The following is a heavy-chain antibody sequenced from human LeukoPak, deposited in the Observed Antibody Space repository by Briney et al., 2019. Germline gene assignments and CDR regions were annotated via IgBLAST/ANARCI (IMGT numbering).Heavy chain of an antibody. J-gene: IGHJ5*02. V-gene: IGHV1-8*01. Sequence: EASVKVSCKASGYTFTSYDINWVRQATGQGLEWMGWMNPNSGNTGYAQKFQGRVTMTRNTSISTAHMELSSVTAADTAVYYCARARTIILTGYSPWFDPWGQGTLVTVSS. CDR2: MNPNSGNT. CDR1: GYTFTSYD. CDR3: ARARTIILTGYSPWFDP. D-gene: IGHD3-9*01.